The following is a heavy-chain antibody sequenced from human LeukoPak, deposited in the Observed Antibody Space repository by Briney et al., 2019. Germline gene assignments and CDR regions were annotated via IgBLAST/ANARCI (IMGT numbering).Heavy chain of an antibody. CDR2: VYTNGGT. CDR1: GGSINSDF. Sequence: SETLSLTCVVSGGSINSDFWSWIRQPAGKGLEWIGHVYTNGGTNYNPSLKSRVTISIDTAKNQFSLRVRSVTAADTAIYYCAGGHSGSSAKILYYYYMDVWGKGTTVTVSS. CDR3: AGGHSGSSAKILYYYYMDV. D-gene: IGHD1-26*01. J-gene: IGHJ6*03. V-gene: IGHV4-4*07.